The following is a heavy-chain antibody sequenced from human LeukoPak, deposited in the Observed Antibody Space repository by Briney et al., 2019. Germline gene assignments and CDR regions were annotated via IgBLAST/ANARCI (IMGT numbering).Heavy chain of an antibody. J-gene: IGHJ6*02. CDR1: GFTFSSYA. Sequence: GGSLRLSCAASGFTFSSYAMHWVRQAPGKGLEWVAVISYDGSNKYYADSVKGRFTISRDNSKNTLYLQMNSLRVEDTALYHCARNPGRGMDVWGQGTTVTVSS. CDR2: ISYDGSNK. V-gene: IGHV3-30-3*01. CDR3: ARNPGRGMDV.